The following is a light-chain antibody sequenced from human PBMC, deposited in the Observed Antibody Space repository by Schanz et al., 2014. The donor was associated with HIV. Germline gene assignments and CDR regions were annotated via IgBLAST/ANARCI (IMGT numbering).Light chain of an antibody. CDR2: DTS. J-gene: IGLJ2*01. Sequence: QAVVTQEPSLTVSPGGTVTLTCGSSTGAVTSGHYPYWFQQKPGQAPRTLIYDTSNKHSWTPARFSGSLLGGKAALTLSGAQHEDEAEYYCLLSYSAARQVVFGGGTKLTVL. CDR1: TGAVTSGHY. V-gene: IGLV7-46*01. CDR3: LLSYSAARQVV.